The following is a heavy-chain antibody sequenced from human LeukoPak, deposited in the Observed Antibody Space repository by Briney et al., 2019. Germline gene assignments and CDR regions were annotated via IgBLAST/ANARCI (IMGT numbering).Heavy chain of an antibody. V-gene: IGHV3-11*01. CDR3: ARLTTVSSLAAAGLDY. D-gene: IGHD6-13*01. CDR1: GFTFSDYY. CDR2: ISSSGSTI. J-gene: IGHJ4*02. Sequence: GRSLRLSCAASGFTFSDYYMSWIRQAPGKGLEWVSYISSSGSTIYYADSVKGRFTISRDNAKNSLYLQMNSLRAEDTAVYYCARLTTVSSLAAAGLDYWGQGTLVTVSS.